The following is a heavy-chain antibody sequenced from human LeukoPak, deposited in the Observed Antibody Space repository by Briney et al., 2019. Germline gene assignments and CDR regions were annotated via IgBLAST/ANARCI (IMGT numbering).Heavy chain of an antibody. V-gene: IGHV3-21*01. Sequence: PGGSLRLSCAASGFTFSNYNMNWVRQAPGKGLEWVSSISSSSSYIYYADSVKGRFTISRDNAKNSLYLQMNSLRAEDTAVYYCARLSYSSSWHSPYYYYYYMDVWGQRDHGHRLL. CDR3: ARLSYSSSWHSPYYYYYYMDV. CDR2: ISSSSSYI. D-gene: IGHD6-13*01. CDR1: GFTFSNYN. J-gene: IGHJ6*03.